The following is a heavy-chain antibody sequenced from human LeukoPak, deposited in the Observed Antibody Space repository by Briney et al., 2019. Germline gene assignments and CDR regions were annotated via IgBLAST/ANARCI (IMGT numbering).Heavy chain of an antibody. CDR1: GFTFSTYA. CDR3: AKGRGELPYYYYGLDV. Sequence: GGSLRLSCAASGFTFSTYAMTWLRQAPGKGLEWVSALNYNGGNTYYADSVKGRFTISRDNSKNTLYLQMNTLSAEDTALYYCAKGRGELPYYYYGLDVWGLGTTVIVSS. J-gene: IGHJ6*02. CDR2: LNYNGGNT. V-gene: IGHV3-23*01. D-gene: IGHD3-16*01.